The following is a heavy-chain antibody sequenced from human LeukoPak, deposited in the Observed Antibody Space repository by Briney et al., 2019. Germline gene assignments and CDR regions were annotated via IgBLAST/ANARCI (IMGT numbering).Heavy chain of an antibody. Sequence: ASVKVSCKASGYTFTGYYMHWVRQAPGQGLEWMAWINPNSGGTNYAQKFQGRVTMTRDTSISTAYMELSRLRSDDTAVYYCAGGSLVTTKYYYYYMDVWGKGTTVTVSS. CDR3: AGGSLVTTKYYYYYMDV. D-gene: IGHD4-17*01. V-gene: IGHV1-2*02. CDR2: INPNSGGT. J-gene: IGHJ6*03. CDR1: GYTFTGYY.